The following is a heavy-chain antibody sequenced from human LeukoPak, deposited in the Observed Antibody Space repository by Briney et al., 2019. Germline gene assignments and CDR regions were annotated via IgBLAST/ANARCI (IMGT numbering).Heavy chain of an antibody. CDR2: FDPEDGET. J-gene: IGHJ4*02. V-gene: IGHV1-24*01. Sequence: ASVKVSCKVSGYTLTELSMHWVRQAPGKGLEWMGGFDPEDGETIYAQKFQGRVTITADKSTSTAYMELSSLKSEDTAVYYCARESVGATTPYFDYWGQGTLVTVSS. CDR3: ARESVGATTPYFDY. CDR1: GYTLTELS. D-gene: IGHD1-26*01.